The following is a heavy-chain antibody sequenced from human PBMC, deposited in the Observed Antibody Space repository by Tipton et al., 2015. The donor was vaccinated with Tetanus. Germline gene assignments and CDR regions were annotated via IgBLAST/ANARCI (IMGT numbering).Heavy chain of an antibody. J-gene: IGHJ5*01. CDR3: AKVRGTLRYSFDS. CDR2: SYAGGNYA. CDR1: GFTFNSYP. D-gene: IGHD1-26*01. Sequence: SLRLSCAASGFTFNSYPMNWVRQAPGKGLEWVSVSYAGGNYAYYADSVKGRFTTSREDSKSTLYLHMTSLRAEDAAVYYCAKVRGTLRYSFDSWGQGTRVTVSS. V-gene: IGHV3-23*03.